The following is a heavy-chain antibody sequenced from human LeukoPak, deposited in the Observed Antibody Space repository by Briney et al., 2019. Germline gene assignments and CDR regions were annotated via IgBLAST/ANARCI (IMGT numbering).Heavy chain of an antibody. CDR1: GGTFSSYA. CDR2: IIPIFGTA. V-gene: IGHV1-69*13. J-gene: IGHJ3*02. D-gene: IGHD3-22*01. CDR3: ARGGITMIVVAHDAFDI. Sequence: SVKVSCKASGGTFSSYAISWVRQAPGQGLEWMGGIIPIFGTANYAQKFQGRVTITADESTSTAYMELSSLRSEDTAVYYCARGGITMIVVAHDAFDIWGQGTMVTVSS.